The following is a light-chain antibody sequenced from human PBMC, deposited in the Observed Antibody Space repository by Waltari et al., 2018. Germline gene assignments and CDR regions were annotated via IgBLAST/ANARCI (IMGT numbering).Light chain of an antibody. V-gene: IGKV3-11*01. CDR2: DPS. Sequence: EIVLTQSPATLSLSPRERATLSCRASHSVSSYLGWYQQKPGKAPRLLIYDPSNRATGIQARFSGSGSGTDFTLTISSLEPEDFAVYYCQQRSNWPLTFGGGTKVEIK. J-gene: IGKJ4*01. CDR1: HSVSSY. CDR3: QQRSNWPLT.